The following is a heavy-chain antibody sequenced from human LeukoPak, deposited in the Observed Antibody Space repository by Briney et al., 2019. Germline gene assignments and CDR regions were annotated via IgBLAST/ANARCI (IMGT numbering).Heavy chain of an antibody. CDR3: ARDPIEMATISRGAFDI. CDR1: GFTFSSYS. CDR2: ISSSSSTI. D-gene: IGHD5-24*01. Sequence: PGGSLRLSCAASGFTFSSYSMNWVRQAPGKGLEWVSYISSSSSTIYYANSVKGRFTISRDNAKNSLYLQMNSLRAEDTAVYYCARDPIEMATISRGAFDIWGQGTMVTVSS. V-gene: IGHV3-48*01. J-gene: IGHJ3*02.